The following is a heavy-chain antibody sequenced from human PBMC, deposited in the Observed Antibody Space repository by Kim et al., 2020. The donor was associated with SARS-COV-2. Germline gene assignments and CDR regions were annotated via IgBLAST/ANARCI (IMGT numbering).Heavy chain of an antibody. CDR2: INPNSGGT. J-gene: IGHJ4*02. CDR3: ASTSGYSYPYYFDY. D-gene: IGHD5-18*01. V-gene: IGHV1-2*02. Sequence: ASVKVSCKASGYTFTGYYMHWVRQAPGQGLEWMGWINPNSGGTNYAQKFQGRVTMTRDTSISTAYMELSRLRSDDTAVYYCASTSGYSYPYYFDYWGQGTLVTVSS. CDR1: GYTFTGYY.